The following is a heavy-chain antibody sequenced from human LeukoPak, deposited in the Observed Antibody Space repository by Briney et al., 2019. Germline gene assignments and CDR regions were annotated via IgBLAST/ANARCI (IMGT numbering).Heavy chain of an antibody. D-gene: IGHD3-22*01. Sequence: ASVKVSCKASGFTFTGYYMHWVRQAPGQGLEWMGIINPSGGSTSYAQKFQGRVTMTRDTSTSTVYMELSSLRSEDTAVYYCARDYIARNYDSSTYPEWDPGYWGQGTLVTVSS. CDR3: ARDYIARNYDSSTYPEWDPGY. CDR1: GFTFTGYY. J-gene: IGHJ4*02. V-gene: IGHV1-46*01. CDR2: INPSGGST.